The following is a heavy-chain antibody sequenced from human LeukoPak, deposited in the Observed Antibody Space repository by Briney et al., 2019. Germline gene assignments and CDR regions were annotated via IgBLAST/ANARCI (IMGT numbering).Heavy chain of an antibody. CDR2: IIPILGIA. Sequence: SVKVSCKASGGTFSSYAISWVRQAPGQGLEWMGRIIPILGIANYAQKFQGRVTITADKSTSTAYMELSSLRSEDTAVYYCARDNSRAALGCTNFDYWGQGTLVTVSS. V-gene: IGHV1-69*04. CDR1: GGTFSSYA. CDR3: ARDNSRAALGCTNFDY. D-gene: IGHD6-13*01. J-gene: IGHJ4*02.